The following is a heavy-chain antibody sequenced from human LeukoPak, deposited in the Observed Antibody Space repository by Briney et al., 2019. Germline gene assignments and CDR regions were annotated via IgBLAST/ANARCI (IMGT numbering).Heavy chain of an antibody. V-gene: IGHV3-48*03. CDR3: ARGQDNWNYRSLDY. Sequence: VQPGRSLRLSCAASGFTFSSYEMNWVRQAPGKGLEWVSYISSSGSTIYYADSVKGRFTISRDNAKNSLYLQMNSLRAEDTAVYYCARGQDNWNYRSLDYWGQGTLVTVSS. J-gene: IGHJ4*02. CDR2: ISSSGSTI. CDR1: GFTFSSYE. D-gene: IGHD1-7*01.